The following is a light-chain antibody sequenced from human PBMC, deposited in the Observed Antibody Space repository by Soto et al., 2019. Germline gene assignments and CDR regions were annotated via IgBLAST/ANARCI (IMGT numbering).Light chain of an antibody. Sequence: QSVLTQPASVSGSPGQSITISCTGTSSDVGGYNYVSWYQQHPGKAPKLMIYEVSNRPSGVSNRFSGSKSGNTASLTISGLQAEDGADYYCCSYAGSSTPYVFXTGTKVTVL. J-gene: IGLJ1*01. CDR3: CSYAGSSTPYV. V-gene: IGLV2-14*01. CDR1: SSDVGGYNY. CDR2: EVS.